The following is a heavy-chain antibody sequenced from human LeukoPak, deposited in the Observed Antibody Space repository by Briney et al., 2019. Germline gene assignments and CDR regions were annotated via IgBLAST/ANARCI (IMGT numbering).Heavy chain of an antibody. J-gene: IGHJ6*03. Sequence: SETLSLTCAVSGGSISSSNRWSWVRQPPGKGLEWIGEIYHSGSTNYNPSLKSRVTISVDKSKNQFSPKLSSVTAADTAVYYCARVGPLPATYSSSWTRSTYYYYYYMDVWGKGTTVTVSS. CDR3: ARVGPLPATYSSSWTRSTYYYYYYMDV. CDR1: GGSISSSNR. CDR2: IYHSGST. D-gene: IGHD6-13*01. V-gene: IGHV4-4*02.